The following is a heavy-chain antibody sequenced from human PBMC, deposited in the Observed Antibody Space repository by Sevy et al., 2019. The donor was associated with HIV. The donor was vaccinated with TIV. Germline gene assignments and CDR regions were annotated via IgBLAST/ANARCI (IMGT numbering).Heavy chain of an antibody. CDR2: INHSGST. V-gene: IGHV4-34*01. J-gene: IGHJ4*02. D-gene: IGHD3-16*02. CDR3: AGYGEYDYIWGSYRQTFDY. Sequence: SETLSLTCAVYGGSFSGYYWSWIRQPPGKGLEWIGEINHSGSTNYNPSLKSRVTISVDTSKNQFSLKLSSVTAADTALYYWAGYGEYDYIWGSYRQTFDYWGQGTLVTVSS. CDR1: GGSFSGYY.